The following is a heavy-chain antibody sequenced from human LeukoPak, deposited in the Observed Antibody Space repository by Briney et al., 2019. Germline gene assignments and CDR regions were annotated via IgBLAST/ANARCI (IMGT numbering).Heavy chain of an antibody. D-gene: IGHD3-10*01. Sequence: SQTLSLTCAVYGGSFSGYYWGWIRPPPGQGLEWIGEINHSGRTNYNPSLKSRVTISVDTSKNQYSLKLSSVTAADTAVYYCARSTRPYYYGSGKIDYWGQGTLVTVSS. CDR3: ARSTRPYYYGSGKIDY. CDR1: GGSFSGYY. J-gene: IGHJ4*02. CDR2: INHSGRT. V-gene: IGHV4-34*01.